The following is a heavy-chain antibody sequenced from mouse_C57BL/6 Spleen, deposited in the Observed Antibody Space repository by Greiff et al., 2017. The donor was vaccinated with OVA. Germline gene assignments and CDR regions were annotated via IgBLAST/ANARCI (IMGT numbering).Heavy chain of an antibody. CDR2: IYPGSGST. V-gene: IGHV1-55*01. J-gene: IGHJ2*01. CDR1: GYTFTSYW. D-gene: IGHD1-1*01. CDR3: ARCSYYGSSYGY. Sequence: VQLQQPGAELVKPGASVKMSCKASGYTFTSYWITWVKQRPGQGLEWIGDIYPGSGSTNYNEKFKSKATMTVDTSSSTAYMQLSSLTSEDSAVYDCARCSYYGSSYGYWGQGTTLTVSS.